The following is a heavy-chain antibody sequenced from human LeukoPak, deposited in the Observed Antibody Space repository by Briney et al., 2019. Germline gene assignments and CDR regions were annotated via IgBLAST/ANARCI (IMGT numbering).Heavy chain of an antibody. J-gene: IGHJ4*02. Sequence: ASVKVSCKASGYTFTGYYMHWVRQAPGQGLEWMGVIFLRIRAPPYAQRFQDRVTITADRSANTTYLDLTGLTSDDTAVYYCARGSSGSHTFDDWGQGTLVVVSS. V-gene: IGHV1-2*02. CDR3: ARGSSGSHTFDD. D-gene: IGHD1-26*01. CDR2: IFLRIRAP. CDR1: GYTFTGYY.